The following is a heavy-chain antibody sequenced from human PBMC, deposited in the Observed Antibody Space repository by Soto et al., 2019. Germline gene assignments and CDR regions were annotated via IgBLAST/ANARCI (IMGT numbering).Heavy chain of an antibody. D-gene: IGHD1-1*01. V-gene: IGHV1-18*01. CDR1: GYTFDTYG. CDR3: ARVSGTTSFLDFFDY. J-gene: IGHJ4*02. Sequence: QVQLLQSGAEVKEPGAAVKVSFKASGYTFDTYGLGWVRQAPGQGLEWMAWISAYNGNTQYAQKFQGRVTVTTDTSTSTGYMELRSLKSDDTAVYFCARVSGTTSFLDFFDYWGQGTLVSVSS. CDR2: ISAYNGNT.